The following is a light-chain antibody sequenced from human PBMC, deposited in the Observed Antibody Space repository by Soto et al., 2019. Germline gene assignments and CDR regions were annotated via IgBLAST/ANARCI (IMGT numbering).Light chain of an antibody. CDR1: QSLLHTTGYTY. CDR3: MQALQTPWT. CDR2: LGS. V-gene: IGKV2-28*01. J-gene: IGKJ2*02. Sequence: DLVMTQSPLSLPVTPGEPASISCRSGQSLLHTTGYTYLDWYLQKPGQSPQLLIYLGSTRASGVPDRFSGSGSGTEFTLKISRVEAEDVGVYYCMQALQTPWTFGQGTKLEIK.